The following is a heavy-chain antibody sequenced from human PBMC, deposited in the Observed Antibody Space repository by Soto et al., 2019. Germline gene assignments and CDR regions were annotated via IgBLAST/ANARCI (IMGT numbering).Heavy chain of an antibody. D-gene: IGHD2-15*01. Sequence: GGSLRLSCAASGFTFSSYSMNWVRQAPGKGLEWVSSISSSSSYIYYADSVKGRFTISRDKAKNSLYLQMNSLRAEDTAVYYCARRYCSGGSCYGSYYYYGMDVWGQGTTVTVSS. CDR3: ARRYCSGGSCYGSYYYYGMDV. V-gene: IGHV3-21*01. J-gene: IGHJ6*02. CDR1: GFTFSSYS. CDR2: ISSSSSYI.